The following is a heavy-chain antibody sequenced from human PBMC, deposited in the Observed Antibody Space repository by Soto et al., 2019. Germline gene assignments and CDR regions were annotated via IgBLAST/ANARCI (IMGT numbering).Heavy chain of an antibody. CDR1: GWSIRRGWYF. J-gene: IGHJ4*02. CDR3: ARATRAGTTGTFDY. Sequence: ASETLSPTRPVSGWSIRRGWYFCAWIRQHPGKGLEWIGNIYYSGSPYYNPSLKSRVTISADKSISTAYLQWSSQKASDTAMYYCARATRAGTTGTFDYWGQGTLVTVSS. V-gene: IGHV4-31*03. D-gene: IGHD1-7*01. CDR2: IYYSGSP.